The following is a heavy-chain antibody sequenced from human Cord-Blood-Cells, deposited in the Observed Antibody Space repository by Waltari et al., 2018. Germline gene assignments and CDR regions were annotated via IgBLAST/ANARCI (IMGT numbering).Heavy chain of an antibody. D-gene: IGHD3-10*01. V-gene: IGHV3-15*01. CDR2: IKSKTDGGTT. Sequence: EVQLVESGGGLVKPGGSLRLSCAASGFTFSNAWMSWVRQAPGKGLEWVDRIKSKTDGGTTDYAAPVKGRFTISRDDSKNTLYLQMNSLKTEDTAVYYCTTDLDTMVRGVDYWGQGTLVTVSS. CDR3: TTDLDTMVRGVDY. CDR1: GFTFSNAW. J-gene: IGHJ4*02.